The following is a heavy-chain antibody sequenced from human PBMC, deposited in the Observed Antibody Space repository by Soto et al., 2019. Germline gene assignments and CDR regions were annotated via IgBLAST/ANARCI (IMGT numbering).Heavy chain of an antibody. CDR1: GYTFTSYG. D-gene: IGHD6-19*01. Sequence: QVQLVQSGAEVKKPGASVKVSCKASGYTFTSYGISWVRQAPGQGLEWRGWISAYHGNTNYAQKLQGRVPITTDTATSTAYMELRSLRSNDTAVYYCARGSSSSGWDEYHYYYGMDVWGQGTKVTVSS. CDR3: ARGSSSSGWDEYHYYYGMDV. J-gene: IGHJ6*02. CDR2: ISAYHGNT. V-gene: IGHV1-18*01.